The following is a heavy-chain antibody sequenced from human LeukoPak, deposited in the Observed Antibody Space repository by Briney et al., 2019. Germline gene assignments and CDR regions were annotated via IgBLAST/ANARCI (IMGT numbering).Heavy chain of an antibody. J-gene: IGHJ6*02. D-gene: IGHD2-2*02. Sequence: ASVKVSCKASGYTFTGYYMHWVRQAPGQGLEWMGWINPNSGGTNYAQKFQGRVTMTRDTSISTAYMELSRLRSVDTAVYYCARDRAPSYCSSTSCYTWGMDVWGQGTTVTVSS. CDR3: ARDRAPSYCSSTSCYTWGMDV. CDR1: GYTFTGYY. V-gene: IGHV1-2*02. CDR2: INPNSGGT.